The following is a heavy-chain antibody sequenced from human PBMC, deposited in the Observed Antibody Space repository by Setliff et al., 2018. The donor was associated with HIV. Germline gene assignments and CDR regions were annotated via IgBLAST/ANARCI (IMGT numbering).Heavy chain of an antibody. CDR2: IDNNGRTL. V-gene: IGHV3-64*01. Sequence: GGSLRLSCAASGFSFSNYPIYWVRQAPGKGLDFVSGIDNNGRTLYYTNSVKGRFIISRDNSRNIVYLQMGSLGREDMAVYYCARWRSGNGFNGSDYWGQGTLVTVSS. CDR1: GFSFSNYP. D-gene: IGHD1-26*01. CDR3: ARWRSGNGFNGSDY. J-gene: IGHJ4*02.